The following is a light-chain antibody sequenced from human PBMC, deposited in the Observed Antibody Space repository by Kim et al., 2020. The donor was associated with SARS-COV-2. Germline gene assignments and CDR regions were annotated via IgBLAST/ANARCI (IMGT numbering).Light chain of an antibody. J-gene: IGLJ3*02. CDR1: SNDVSNEG. CDR3: SAWDSSLSAWV. CDR2: RNN. Sequence: QAGLTQPPSVSKGLRQTATLTCTGTSNDVSNEGATWLQQHQGHPPKLLSSRNNNRPSGISERFSASRSGDTASLTITGLQPEDEADYYCSAWDSSLSAWVFGGGTKLTVL. V-gene: IGLV10-54*01.